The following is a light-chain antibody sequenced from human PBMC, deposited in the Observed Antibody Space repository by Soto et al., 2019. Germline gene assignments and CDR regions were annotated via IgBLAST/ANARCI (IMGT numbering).Light chain of an antibody. CDR1: QRITTY. Sequence: IPMTQSPSSLSASVGDRVTITCRASQRITTYLNWYQQKPGKAPKLLISTAATLQGGVPSRFSGSGSGTDFTLTITTLQPEDVATYFCQQSYSTPYTFGQGTKLEIK. CDR2: TAA. CDR3: QQSYSTPYT. V-gene: IGKV1-39*01. J-gene: IGKJ2*01.